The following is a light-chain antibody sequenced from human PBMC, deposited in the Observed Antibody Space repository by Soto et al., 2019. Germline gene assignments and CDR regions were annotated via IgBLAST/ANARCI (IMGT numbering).Light chain of an antibody. J-gene: IGKJ1*01. CDR2: GAS. CDR3: QQYAGSVSWT. CDR1: QSVSNNY. V-gene: IGKV3-20*01. Sequence: EIVLTQAPGTLSLSTGERATLSCRASQSVSNNYLAWYQQNPGQAPRLLIYGASIRATGIPDRFSGSGSGKDFTLTISRLEPEDLAVYYCQQYAGSVSWTFGQGTKVDIK.